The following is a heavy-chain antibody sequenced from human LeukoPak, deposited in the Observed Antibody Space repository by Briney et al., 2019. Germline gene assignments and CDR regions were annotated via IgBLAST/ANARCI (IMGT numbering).Heavy chain of an antibody. Sequence: PGGSLRLSCAASGFTFSSYEMNWVRQAPGKGLERVSYISSSGSTIYYADSVKGRFTISRDNAKNSLYLQMNSLRAEDTAVYYCAREGDYGPAGDVWGKGTTVTVSS. J-gene: IGHJ6*04. D-gene: IGHD4-17*01. CDR3: AREGDYGPAGDV. CDR2: ISSSGSTI. CDR1: GFTFSSYE. V-gene: IGHV3-48*03.